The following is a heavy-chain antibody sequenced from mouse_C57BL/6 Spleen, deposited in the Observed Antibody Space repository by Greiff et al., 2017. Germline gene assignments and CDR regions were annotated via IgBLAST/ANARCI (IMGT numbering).Heavy chain of an antibody. CDR2: IDPSDSYT. Sequence: VQLQQPGAELVKPGASVKLSCKASGYTFTSYWMQWVKQRPGQGLEWIGEIDPSDSYTNYNQKFKGKATLTVDTSSITACMQLSSLTSEDSAVYYCARGRCGNYGNYKAWFAYWGQGTLVTVSA. CDR3: ARGRCGNYGNYKAWFAY. J-gene: IGHJ3*01. D-gene: IGHD2-1*01. CDR1: GYTFTSYW. V-gene: IGHV1-50*01.